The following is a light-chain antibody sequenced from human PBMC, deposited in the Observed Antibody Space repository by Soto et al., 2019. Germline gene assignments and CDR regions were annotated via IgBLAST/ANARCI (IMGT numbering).Light chain of an antibody. V-gene: IGKV3-15*01. Sequence: EIVMTQSPVTLSVSPGERATLSCRASQTISSNLAWYQQKPGQAPRLLMSSTSTRASGVPDRFSGSGSGTEFTLTINSLQPEDLATSFCQQYRMWPRTFGQGTKVEIK. CDR3: QQYRMWPRT. CDR1: QTISSN. CDR2: STS. J-gene: IGKJ1*01.